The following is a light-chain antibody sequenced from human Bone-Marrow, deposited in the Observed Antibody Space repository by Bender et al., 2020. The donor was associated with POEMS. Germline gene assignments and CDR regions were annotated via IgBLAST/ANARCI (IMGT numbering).Light chain of an antibody. CDR2: GNS. J-gene: IGLJ2*01. CDR1: SSNIGAGYD. CDR3: CSYAGRITFAV. V-gene: IGLV1-40*01. Sequence: QSVLTQPPSVSGAPGQRVTISCTGSSSNIGAGYDVHWYQQLPGTAPKLLIYGNSNRPSGVPDRFSGSKSGTSASLAITGLQAEDEADYYCCSYAGRITFAVFGGGTKLTVL.